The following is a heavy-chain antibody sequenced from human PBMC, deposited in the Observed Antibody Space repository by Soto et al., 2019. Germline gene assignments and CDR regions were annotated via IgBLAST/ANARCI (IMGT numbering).Heavy chain of an antibody. CDR3: AIHFYYGSGNYYAVDY. CDR1: GFIFSSYD. D-gene: IGHD3-10*01. CDR2: ITTTGDT. V-gene: IGHV3-13*01. J-gene: IGHJ4*02. Sequence: GGSLGLSCAASGFIFSSYDVHWVRQAPGKGLEWVSVITTTGDTYYAASVKGRFTISRENAENSLYLQMNSLRADDTAVYYCAIHFYYGSGNYYAVDYWGQGTLVTVSS.